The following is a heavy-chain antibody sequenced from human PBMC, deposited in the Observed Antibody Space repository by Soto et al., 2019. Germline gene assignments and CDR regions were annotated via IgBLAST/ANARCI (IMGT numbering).Heavy chain of an antibody. CDR1: GYTFTDYY. CDR3: ARDPIGGGAPYYFDY. J-gene: IGHJ4*02. V-gene: IGHV1-2*02. CDR2: INPNSGDT. Sequence: QVHLVQSGAEVRKPGASVRVSCKASGYTFTDYYLYWLRQAPGQGLEWLGGINPNSGDTVYALKFQGRVTMTRDTSISTAYMDVSGRRSADTAVYYCARDPIGGGAPYYFDYWGQGILVTVSS. D-gene: IGHD3-16*01.